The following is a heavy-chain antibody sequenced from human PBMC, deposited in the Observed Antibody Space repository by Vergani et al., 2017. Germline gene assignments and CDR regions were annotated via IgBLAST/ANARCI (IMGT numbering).Heavy chain of an antibody. Sequence: QVRLEESGPGLVKPSETLSLTCSVSGDSIGSGFYWAWIRQSPGEGLQWLTSIHNRGKTYHNPSLKSRGSVSLDTSKNRFSPHLTSVTATDTAVYYCARSQGDYWYFELWGPGSLVTVSS. V-gene: IGHV4-38-2*01. CDR3: ARSQGDYWYFEL. CDR2: IHNRGKT. J-gene: IGHJ2*01. D-gene: IGHD2-21*01. CDR1: GDSIGSGFY.